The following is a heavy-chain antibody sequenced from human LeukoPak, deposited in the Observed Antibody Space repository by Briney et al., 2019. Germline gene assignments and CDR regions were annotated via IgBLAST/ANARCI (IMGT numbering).Heavy chain of an antibody. D-gene: IGHD6-13*01. CDR2: IVHSGNT. Sequence: SETLSLTCALYGGSFSGYYWSWIRQPPGRGLEWIGEIVHSGNTKYNPSLKSRVTILVDTSKNQFSLNLTSVTAADTAVYYCARFGSSTWYKGAFDIWGQGTMVTVAS. V-gene: IGHV4-34*12. CDR3: ARFGSSTWYKGAFDI. CDR1: GGSFSGYY. J-gene: IGHJ3*02.